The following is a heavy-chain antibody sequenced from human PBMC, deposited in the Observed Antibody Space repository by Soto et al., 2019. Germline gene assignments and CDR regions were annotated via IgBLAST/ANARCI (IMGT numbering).Heavy chain of an antibody. D-gene: IGHD3-9*01. CDR1: GDFINNYY. CDR2: IHYSGNT. Sequence: SETLSLTCTVSGDFINNYYWSWVRQPPGRGLEWVAYIHYSGNTNYNPSLESRVTISIDTSKNQFSLKLRSVTAADTAVYYCARHPFSNFDWFDPWGQGTLVTVSS. J-gene: IGHJ5*02. V-gene: IGHV4-59*01. CDR3: ARHPFSNFDWFDP.